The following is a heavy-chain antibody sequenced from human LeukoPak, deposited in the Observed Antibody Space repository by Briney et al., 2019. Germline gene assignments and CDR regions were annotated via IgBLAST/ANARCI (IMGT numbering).Heavy chain of an antibody. CDR1: GGSISSYY. J-gene: IGHJ5*02. CDR3: ARPFRGSYDWFDP. Sequence: PSETLSLTCTVSGGSISSYYWSWIRQPPGKGLEWIGYIYYSGSTNYNPSLKSRVTISVDTSKNQFSLKLSSVTAADTAVYYCARPFRGSYDWFDPWGQGILVTVSS. V-gene: IGHV4-59*08. D-gene: IGHD1-26*01. CDR2: IYYSGST.